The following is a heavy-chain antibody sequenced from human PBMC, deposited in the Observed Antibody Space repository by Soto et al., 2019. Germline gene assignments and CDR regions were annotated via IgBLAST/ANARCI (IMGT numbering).Heavy chain of an antibody. V-gene: IGHV4-59*01. CDR3: MREYNYGHNWFDP. Sequence: PSETLSLTCTVSGGSISTYYWTWIRQSPGKGLEWIGYVYYSGSTDYNPSLRSRVTISVDTSKNQFSLELRSVTPADTAVYYCMREYNYGHNWFDPCGQXSLVTVSS. J-gene: IGHJ5*02. D-gene: IGHD3-10*01. CDR1: GGSISTYY. CDR2: VYYSGST.